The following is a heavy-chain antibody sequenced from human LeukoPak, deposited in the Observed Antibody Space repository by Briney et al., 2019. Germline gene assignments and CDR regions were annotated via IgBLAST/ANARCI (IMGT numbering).Heavy chain of an antibody. V-gene: IGHV4-4*09. CDR1: GGSISSYY. CDR2: IYTSGST. Sequence: SETLSLTCTVSGGSISSYYWSWIRQPPGKGLEWIGYIYTSGSTNYNPSLKSRVTISVDTSKNQFSLKLSSVTAADTAVYYCARSSSGYDFWSGQAFDYWGQGTLVTVSS. J-gene: IGHJ4*02. CDR3: ARSSSGYDFWSGQAFDY. D-gene: IGHD3-3*01.